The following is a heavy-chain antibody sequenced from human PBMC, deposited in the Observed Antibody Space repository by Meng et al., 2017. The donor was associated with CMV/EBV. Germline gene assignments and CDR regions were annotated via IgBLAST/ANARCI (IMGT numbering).Heavy chain of an antibody. Sequence: GESLKISCAASGFIFSNYGMTWVRQAPGKGLEWVSVIYSGGSTYYADSVKGRFTISRDNSKNTLYLQMNSLRAEDTAVYYCASLTRSSSSKGFGYWGQGTLVTVSS. J-gene: IGHJ4*02. CDR3: ASLTRSSSSKGFGY. CDR1: GFIFSNYG. V-gene: IGHV3-53*01. D-gene: IGHD6-13*01. CDR2: IYSGGST.